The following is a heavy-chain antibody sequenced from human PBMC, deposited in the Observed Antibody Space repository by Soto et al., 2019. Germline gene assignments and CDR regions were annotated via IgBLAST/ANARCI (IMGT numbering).Heavy chain of an antibody. CDR3: TRGQGNH. J-gene: IGHJ4*02. V-gene: IGHV1-8*01. Sequence: QVQLVQSGAEVKKPGASVRVSCKASGYTFTSYDIYWVRQATGQGLEWMGWMNPFIGNAVYTQKFQDRVTMTRDTSINTAYMEMSGLRSEDTAVYYCTRGQGNHWGQGSLVTVSS. CDR1: GYTFTSYD. CDR2: MNPFIGNA.